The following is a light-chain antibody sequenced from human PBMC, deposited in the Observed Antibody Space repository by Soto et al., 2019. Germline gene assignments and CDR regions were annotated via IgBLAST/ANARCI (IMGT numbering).Light chain of an antibody. CDR3: VLYVGSGISV. J-gene: IGLJ2*01. CDR2: STN. V-gene: IGLV8-61*01. CDR1: SGSVSTNYY. Sequence: QTVVTQEPSFSVSPGGTVTLTCGLSSGSVSTNYYPSWYQRTPGQAPRTLIYSTNTRSSGVPDRFSCSILGNKAALTITGAQADDESDYYCVLYVGSGISVFGGGTKLTVL.